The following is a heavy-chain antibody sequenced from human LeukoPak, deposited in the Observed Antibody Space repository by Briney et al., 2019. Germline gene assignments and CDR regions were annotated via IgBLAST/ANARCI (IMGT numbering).Heavy chain of an antibody. CDR3: AKISGYYPFDY. CDR1: GFSFSNYG. CDR2: IRYDGSHK. V-gene: IGHV3-30*02. J-gene: IGHJ4*02. Sequence: GGSLRLSCAASGFSFSNYGMHWVRQAPGKGLEWVAFIRYDGSHKYYTDSVRGRFTISRDNSKNTLYLQMNNLRAEDTALYYCAKISGYYPFDYWGQGTLVTVSS. D-gene: IGHD3-22*01.